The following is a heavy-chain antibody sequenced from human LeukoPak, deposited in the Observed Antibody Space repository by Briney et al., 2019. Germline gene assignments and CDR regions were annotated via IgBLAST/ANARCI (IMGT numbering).Heavy chain of an antibody. CDR2: IHRSGST. D-gene: IGHD5-12*01. V-gene: IGHV4-38-2*02. CDR3: AGTSSGYYSTDY. Sequence: SETLSLTXTVSGYSSSIDYYWGWIRQSPGKGLEWIGSIHRSGSTYYNPSLKSRVTISGDTSKSQFSLRLTSVTAADTAVYYCAGTSSGYYSTDYWGQGTLVTVSS. J-gene: IGHJ4*02. CDR1: GYSSSIDYY.